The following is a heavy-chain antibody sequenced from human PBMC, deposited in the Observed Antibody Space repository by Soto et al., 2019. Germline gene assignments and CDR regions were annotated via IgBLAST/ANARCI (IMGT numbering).Heavy chain of an antibody. CDR1: GYTFTTYS. J-gene: IGHJ3*02. Sequence: QVQLVQSGAEVKKPGASVKVSCKASGYTFTTYSTHWVRQAPGQRLEWMGWMNPLNGDTKYSQRFQGRLTIIRDTSASTAYMELSSLRSEDTAIYYCARGNSGAFDIWGQGTMVTVSS. V-gene: IGHV1-3*01. CDR2: MNPLNGDT. CDR3: ARGNSGAFDI. D-gene: IGHD6-19*01.